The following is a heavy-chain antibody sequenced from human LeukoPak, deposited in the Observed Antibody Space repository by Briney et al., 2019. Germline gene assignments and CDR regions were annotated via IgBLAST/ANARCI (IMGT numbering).Heavy chain of an antibody. V-gene: IGHV5-51*01. J-gene: IGHJ4*02. CDR3: ARHGTYYYDSSGYHIYPPDY. D-gene: IGHD3-22*01. CDR1: GYSFTSYW. Sequence: GESLQISCKGSGYSFTSYWIGWVRPLPGKGLEWMGIIYPGDSDTRYSPSFQGQVTISADKSISTAYLQWSSLKASDTAMYYCARHGTYYYDSSGYHIYPPDYWGQGTLVTVSS. CDR2: IYPGDSDT.